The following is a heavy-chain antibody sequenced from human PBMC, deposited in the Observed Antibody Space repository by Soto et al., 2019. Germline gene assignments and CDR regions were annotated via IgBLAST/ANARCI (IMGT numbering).Heavy chain of an antibody. J-gene: IGHJ6*02. CDR3: ARVGGSSSWDYGMDV. Sequence: LSLTCTVSGGSISSGGYYWSWIRQHPGKGLEWIGYIYYSGSTYYNPSLKSRVTISVDTSKNQFSLKLSSVTAADTAVYYCARVGGSSSWDYGMDVWGQGTTVTVSS. CDR2: IYYSGST. D-gene: IGHD6-13*01. V-gene: IGHV4-31*03. CDR1: GGSISSGGYY.